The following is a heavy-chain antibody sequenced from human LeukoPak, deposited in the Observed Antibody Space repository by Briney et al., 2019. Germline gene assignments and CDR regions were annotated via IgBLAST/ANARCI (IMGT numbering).Heavy chain of an antibody. CDR1: GGSFSGYY. D-gene: IGHD2-21*01. CDR2: INHSGST. V-gene: IGHV4-34*01. Sequence: SETLSLTCAVYGGSFSGYYLSWIRQPPGKGLEWIGEINHSGSTNYNPSLKSRVTISVDTSKNQFSLKLSSVTAADTAVYYCARGPSGVSMDYWGQGTLVTVSS. J-gene: IGHJ4*02. CDR3: ARGPSGVSMDY.